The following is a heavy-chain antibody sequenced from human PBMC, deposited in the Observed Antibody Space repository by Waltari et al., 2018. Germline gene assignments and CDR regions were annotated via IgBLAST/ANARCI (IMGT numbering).Heavy chain of an antibody. CDR1: GFIVRSNT. D-gene: IGHD3-10*01. J-gene: IGHJ4*02. CDR2: IYSGGSS. CDR3: VGHRFGSGSYFDY. Sequence: EVQVVESGGGLIQPGGSLRLSCAVSGFIVRSNTMSWVRQAPGKGLEWVSVIYSGGSSYYVDSVKGRFTISRDNSKNTIYLEMNSLRGEDTAVYFCVGHRFGSGSYFDYWGQGTPVTVSS. V-gene: IGHV3-53*01.